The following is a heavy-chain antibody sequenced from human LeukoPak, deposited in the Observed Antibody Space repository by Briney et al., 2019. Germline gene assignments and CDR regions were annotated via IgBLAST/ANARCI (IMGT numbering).Heavy chain of an antibody. Sequence: PSETLSLACTVSGASISSSSYYWGWLRQPPGKGLEWIGEINHSGSTNYNPSLKSRVTISVDTSKNQFSLKLSSVTAADTAVYYRARGLFRPGGIAVAGLDYWGQGTLVTVSS. J-gene: IGHJ4*02. V-gene: IGHV4-39*07. D-gene: IGHD6-19*01. CDR3: ARGLFRPGGIAVAGLDY. CDR1: GASISSSSYY. CDR2: INHSGST.